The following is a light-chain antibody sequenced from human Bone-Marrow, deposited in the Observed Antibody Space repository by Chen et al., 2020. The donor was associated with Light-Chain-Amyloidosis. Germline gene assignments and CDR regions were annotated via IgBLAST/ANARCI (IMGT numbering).Light chain of an antibody. CDR1: SGDVGTYNY. J-gene: IGLJ1*01. V-gene: IGLV2-14*03. Sequence: QSALTQPASVSGSPGQSITISCTGTSGDVGTYNYVSWYQQHPGKAPKVIIYAVSNRPSGVSNRFSGSKYGNTASLTISGLQAEDEADYYCSSFTSSSSYVFGPGTNVTFL. CDR2: AVS. CDR3: SSFTSSSSYV.